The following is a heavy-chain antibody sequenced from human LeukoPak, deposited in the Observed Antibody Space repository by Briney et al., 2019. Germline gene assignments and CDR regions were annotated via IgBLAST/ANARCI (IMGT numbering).Heavy chain of an antibody. CDR3: ARGGGI. CDR2: IKQDGSEE. J-gene: IGHJ3*02. CDR1: GFTFSLYW. D-gene: IGHD2-15*01. Sequence: GGSLRLSCVVSGFTFSLYWMNWVRQAPGKGLEWVANIKQDGSEEYYVDSVKGRFTISRDNAKNSLYLQMNSPRVEDTAVYYCARGGGIWGQGTMVTVSS. V-gene: IGHV3-7*01.